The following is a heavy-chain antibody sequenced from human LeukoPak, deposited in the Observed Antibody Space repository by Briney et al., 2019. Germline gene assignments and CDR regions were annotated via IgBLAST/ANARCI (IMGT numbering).Heavy chain of an antibody. CDR1: GGTFSSYA. Sequence: SVKVSCKASGGTFSSYAISWVRQAPGQGLEWMGRIIPILGIANYAQKFQGRVTITADKSTSTAYMELSSLRSEDTAVYYCARSHQPRPSQYYYYGMDVWGQGTTVTVSS. V-gene: IGHV1-69*04. CDR2: IIPILGIA. J-gene: IGHJ6*02. CDR3: ARSHQPRPSQYYYYGMDV.